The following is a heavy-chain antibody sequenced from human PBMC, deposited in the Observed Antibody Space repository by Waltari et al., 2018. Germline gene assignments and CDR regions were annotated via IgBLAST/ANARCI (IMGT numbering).Heavy chain of an antibody. CDR1: GGSFSSHY. V-gene: IGHV4-59*11. J-gene: IGHJ3*02. D-gene: IGHD3-22*01. CDR2: IYYSGST. Sequence: QVQLQESGPGLVKPSETLSLTCTVSGGSFSSHYWSWIRQPPGKGLEWIGYIYYSGSTNSNPALKSRVTISVDTSKNQFSLKLSSVTAADTAVYYCARVYYDSSGYYPVWYDAFDICGQGTMVTVSS. CDR3: ARVYYDSSGYYPVWYDAFDI.